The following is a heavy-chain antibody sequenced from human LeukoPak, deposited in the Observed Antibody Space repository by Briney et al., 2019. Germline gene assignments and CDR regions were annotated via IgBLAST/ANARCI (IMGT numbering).Heavy chain of an antibody. V-gene: IGHV1-2*02. Sequence: RASVKVSCKASGYTFTGYYMHWVRQAPGQGLEWMGWINPNSGGTNYAQKFQGRVTMTRDTSISTAYMELRRLRSDDTAVYYCARNQGYCSSTSCPHDDYWGQGTLVTVSS. D-gene: IGHD2-2*01. J-gene: IGHJ4*02. CDR3: ARNQGYCSSTSCPHDDY. CDR2: INPNSGGT. CDR1: GYTFTGYY.